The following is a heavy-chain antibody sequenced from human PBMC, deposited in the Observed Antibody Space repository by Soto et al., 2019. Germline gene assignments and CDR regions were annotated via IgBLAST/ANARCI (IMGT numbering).Heavy chain of an antibody. CDR1: GFTFSTFG. CDR2: ISSSSTTI. D-gene: IGHD5-18*01. CDR3: ARRYSYGYEFDY. V-gene: IGHV3-48*02. J-gene: IGHJ4*02. Sequence: GGSMRLSCAASGFTFSTFGMNWVRQAPGKGLEWVSYISSSSTTIYYADSVKGRFTISRDNAKNSLYLQMNSLRDEDTAVYYCARRYSYGYEFDYWGQGTLVTVSS.